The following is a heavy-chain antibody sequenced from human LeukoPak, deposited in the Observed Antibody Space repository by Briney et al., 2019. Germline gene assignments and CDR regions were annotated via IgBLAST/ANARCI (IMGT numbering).Heavy chain of an antibody. Sequence: GGSLRLSCAASGFDFSIYRMNWVRQAPGKGLEWVSYISSSGSTIYYADSVKGRFTISRDNAKNSLYLQMNSLRAEDTAVYYCARWIVGATNWGQGTLVTVSS. CDR3: ARWIVGATN. CDR1: GFDFSIYR. CDR2: ISSSGSTI. J-gene: IGHJ4*02. V-gene: IGHV3-48*04. D-gene: IGHD1-26*01.